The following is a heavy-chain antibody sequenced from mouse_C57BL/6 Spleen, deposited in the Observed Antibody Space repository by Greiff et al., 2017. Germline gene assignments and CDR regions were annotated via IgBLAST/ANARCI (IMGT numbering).Heavy chain of an antibody. J-gene: IGHJ1*03. D-gene: IGHD1-1*01. V-gene: IGHV1-80*01. CDR2: IYPGDGDT. CDR1: GYAFSSYW. Sequence: VQLQQSGAELVKPGASVKISCKASGYAFSSYWMNWVKQRPGKGLEWIGQIYPGDGDTNYTGKFKGQATLTADKSSSTAYRQLSSLTSEDSAVYFCAREYYGSSRYFDVWGTGTTVTVSS. CDR3: AREYYGSSRYFDV.